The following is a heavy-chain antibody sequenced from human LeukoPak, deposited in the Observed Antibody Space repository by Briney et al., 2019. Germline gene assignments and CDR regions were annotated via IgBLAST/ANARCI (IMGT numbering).Heavy chain of an antibody. D-gene: IGHD3-10*02. Sequence: SETLSLTCAVSGGSISSRNWWSWVRQPPGKGLEWIGEINHSGSTNYNPSLKSRVTISVDTSKDQFSLKLSSVTAADTAVYYCARGYMFAYSLYFDYWGQGTLVTVSS. CDR1: GGSISSRNW. CDR2: INHSGST. CDR3: ARGYMFAYSLYFDY. J-gene: IGHJ4*02. V-gene: IGHV4-4*02.